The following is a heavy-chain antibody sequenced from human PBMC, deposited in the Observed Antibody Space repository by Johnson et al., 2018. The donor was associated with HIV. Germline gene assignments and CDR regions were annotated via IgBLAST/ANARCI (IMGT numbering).Heavy chain of an antibody. J-gene: IGHJ3*02. CDR3: ARDGRDGYNYRWLWGAFDI. V-gene: IGHV3-30-3*01. D-gene: IGHD5-24*01. CDR2: ISYDGSNK. Sequence: QMQLVESGGGVVQPGRSLRLSCAASGFTFSSYAMHWVRQAPGKGLEWVAVISYDGSNKYYADSVKGRFTISRDNSKNTLYLQMNSLRAEDTAVYYCARDGRDGYNYRWLWGAFDIWGQGTMVTVSS. CDR1: GFTFSSYA.